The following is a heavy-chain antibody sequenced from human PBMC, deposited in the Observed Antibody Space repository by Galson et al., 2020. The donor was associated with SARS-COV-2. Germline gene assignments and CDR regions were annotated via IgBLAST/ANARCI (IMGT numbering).Heavy chain of an antibody. D-gene: IGHD3-10*01. CDR1: GFTFSSYG. CDR2: ISYDGSNK. CDR3: ATGGRYYYYGMDV. J-gene: IGHJ6*02. V-gene: IGHV3-30*03. Sequence: GGSLRLSCAASGFTFSSYGMHWVRQAPGKGLEWGAVISYDGSNKYYADSVKGRFTISRDNSKNTLYLQMNSLRAEDTAVYYCATGGRYYYYGMDVWGQGTMVTVSS.